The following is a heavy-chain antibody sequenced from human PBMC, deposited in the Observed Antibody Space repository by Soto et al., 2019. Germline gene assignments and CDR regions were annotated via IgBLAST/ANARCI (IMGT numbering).Heavy chain of an antibody. D-gene: IGHD6-13*01. CDR3: SRVPSSSYRYIDY. Sequence: PGGSLRLSCAASGFTFSSYSMTWVRQAPGKGLEWVSYISSSSSTIYYADSLKGRFTISRDNSKNTLYLQMSSLRAEDTAVYYCSRVPSSSYRYIDYWGQGILGTVSS. CDR2: ISSSSSTI. CDR1: GFTFSSYS. V-gene: IGHV3-48*01. J-gene: IGHJ4*02.